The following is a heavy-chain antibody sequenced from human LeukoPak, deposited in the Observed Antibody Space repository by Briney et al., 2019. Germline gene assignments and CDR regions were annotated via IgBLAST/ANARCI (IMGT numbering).Heavy chain of an antibody. CDR2: INSDGSST. CDR1: GFTFSIYW. D-gene: IGHD2-21*02. CDR3: ARDRIVVVTAILRSDYYGMDV. V-gene: IGHV3-74*01. Sequence: PGGSLRLSCAASGFTFSIYWMHWVRQAPGKGLVWVSRINSDGSSTSYADSVKGRFTISRDNAKNTLYLQMNSLRAEDTAVYYCARDRIVVVTAILRSDYYGMDVWGQGTTVTVSS. J-gene: IGHJ6*02.